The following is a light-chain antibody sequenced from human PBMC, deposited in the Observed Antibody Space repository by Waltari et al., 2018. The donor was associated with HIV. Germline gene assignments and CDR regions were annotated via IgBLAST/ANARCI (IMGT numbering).Light chain of an antibody. CDR3: VAWDDSLRGVL. CDR2: RNN. V-gene: IGLV1-47*01. J-gene: IGLJ2*01. CDR1: TSNIGSND. Sequence: SVLTQPPSASGTPGQRVTISCSGSTSNIGSNDVFWYQHRPGAAPKLLIHRNNQRPSGVPDRFSGSTSGTSASLAISGLRSEDEADYYCVAWDDSLRGVLFGGGTKVAVL.